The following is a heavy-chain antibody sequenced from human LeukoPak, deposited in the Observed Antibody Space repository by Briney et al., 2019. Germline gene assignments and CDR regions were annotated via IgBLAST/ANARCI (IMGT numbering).Heavy chain of an antibody. CDR1: GGSIRGSDFY. Sequence: SETLSLTCRVSGGSIRGSDFYWGWIRQSPGKGLEWIGSIYHYGDTCYNPSLKNRVTISVDTSKNQFSLRLTSVTATDTAIYYCARQSWVGSSGWRNEDTYYFDYWGQGTLVSVSS. J-gene: IGHJ4*02. CDR3: ARQSWVGSSGWRNEDTYYFDY. D-gene: IGHD6-19*01. V-gene: IGHV4-39*01. CDR2: IYHYGDT.